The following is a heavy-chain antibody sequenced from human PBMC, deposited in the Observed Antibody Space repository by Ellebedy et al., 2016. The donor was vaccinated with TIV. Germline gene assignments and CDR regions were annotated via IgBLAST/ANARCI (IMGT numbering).Heavy chain of an antibody. CDR3: ARRASYGDYAVQVNPWFDP. CDR2: IRQEGDEI. V-gene: IGHV3-7*01. CDR1: GFTFGSYW. D-gene: IGHD4-17*01. Sequence: GESLKISCEASGFTFGSYWMTWVRQAPGKGLEWVAKIRQEGDEIYYVESVKGRFTISRDNAKNSLFLQMNSLRVEETAVYYCARRASYGDYAVQVNPWFDPWGQGTLVTVSS. J-gene: IGHJ5*02.